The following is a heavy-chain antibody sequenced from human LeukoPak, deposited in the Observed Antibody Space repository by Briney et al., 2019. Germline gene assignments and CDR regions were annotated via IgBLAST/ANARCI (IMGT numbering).Heavy chain of an antibody. D-gene: IGHD3-22*01. V-gene: IGHV3-23*01. J-gene: IGHJ6*02. Sequence: GGSLRLSCAASGFTFSSYAMSWVRQAPGKGLEWVSAISGSGGSTYYADSVKGRFTISRDNSKNTLYLQMNSLRAEDTAVYYCAKDVFFTYYYDSSGCTPGSMDVWGQGTTVTVSS. CDR3: AKDVFFTYYYDSSGCTPGSMDV. CDR2: ISGSGGST. CDR1: GFTFSSYA.